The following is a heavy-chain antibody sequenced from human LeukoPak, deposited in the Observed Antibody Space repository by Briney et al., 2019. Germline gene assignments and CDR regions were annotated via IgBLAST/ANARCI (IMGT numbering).Heavy chain of an antibody. J-gene: IGHJ4*02. CDR3: ARPRLLYGSGPTLV. D-gene: IGHD3-10*01. V-gene: IGHV4-39*01. CDR1: GGSISSSSYY. CDR2: IYYSGST. Sequence: SETLSLTCTVSGGSISSSSYYWGWIRQPPGKGLEWIGSIYYSGSTYYNPSLKSRVTISVDTSKNQFSLKLSSVTAADTAVYYCARPRLLYGSGPTLVWGPGTLVTVSS.